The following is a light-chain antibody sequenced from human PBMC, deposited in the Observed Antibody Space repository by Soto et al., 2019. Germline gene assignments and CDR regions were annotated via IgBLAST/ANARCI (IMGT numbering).Light chain of an antibody. Sequence: DIQMTQSPSSLSASLGDRVTITCRASESISTYLNWYQQKPGKAPKLLIYDASSLQSGVPSRFSGSGSGTDFTLTVSSLQPEDFAIYFCQQSYSTPWTFGHGTRWIS. CDR3: QQSYSTPWT. J-gene: IGKJ1*01. CDR2: DAS. CDR1: ESISTY. V-gene: IGKV1-39*01.